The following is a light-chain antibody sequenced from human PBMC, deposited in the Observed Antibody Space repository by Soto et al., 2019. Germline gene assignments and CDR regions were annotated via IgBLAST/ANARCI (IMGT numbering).Light chain of an antibody. CDR3: SSYSSSTTHVV. CDR2: DVT. V-gene: IGLV2-14*03. Sequence: QSVLTQPASVSGSPGRSVTISCTGTSSDVGDFNYVSWYQHLPGRAPKLIIYDVTNRPSGISYRFSASKSGRTASLTISGLQAEDEADYYCSSYSSSTTHVVFGGGDQAHRP. J-gene: IGLJ2*01. CDR1: SSDVGDFNY.